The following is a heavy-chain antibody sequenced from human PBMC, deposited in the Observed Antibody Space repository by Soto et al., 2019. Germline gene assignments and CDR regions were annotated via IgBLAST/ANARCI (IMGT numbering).Heavy chain of an antibody. D-gene: IGHD4-17*01. Sequence: GGSLRLSCAASGFTFDDYAMHWVRQAPGKGLEWVSGISWNSGSIGYADSVKGRFTIPRDNAKNSLYLQMNSLRAEDTALYYCAKAHDYGDPLDYWGQGTLVTVSS. J-gene: IGHJ4*02. CDR3: AKAHDYGDPLDY. V-gene: IGHV3-9*01. CDR1: GFTFDDYA. CDR2: ISWNSGSI.